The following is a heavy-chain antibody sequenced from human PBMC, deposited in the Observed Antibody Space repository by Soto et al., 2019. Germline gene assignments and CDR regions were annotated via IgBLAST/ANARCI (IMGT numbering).Heavy chain of an antibody. D-gene: IGHD1-26*01. CDR3: ASHLHPGGTVGANSPFDP. V-gene: IGHV3-53*01. Sequence: GGSLRLSCAPSGFTVSSNYLSWVRQAPGKGLEWVSVHYSGGSTYYADSVQGRFTISRDKSNNTLYLQMRRVRAEDTAVSFCASHLHPGGTVGANSPFDPWGQGTQFTVSS. CDR2: HYSGGST. J-gene: IGHJ5*02. CDR1: GFTVSSNY.